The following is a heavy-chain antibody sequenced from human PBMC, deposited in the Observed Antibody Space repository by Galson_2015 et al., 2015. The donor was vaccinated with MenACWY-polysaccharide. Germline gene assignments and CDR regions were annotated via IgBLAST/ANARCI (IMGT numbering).Heavy chain of an antibody. V-gene: IGHV3-23*01. D-gene: IGHD2-15*01. CDR3: AKANSGGICTSGWACWFDP. CDR1: GFIFSSHS. J-gene: IGHJ5*02. Sequence: SLRLSCAASGFIFSSHSTNWVRQAPGKGLEWVSSIGGSGTTYYADSVKGRFTISRDNSKNMVYLQMNSLRAEDTAIYYCAKANSGGICTSGWACWFDPWGQGSLVIVSS. CDR2: IGGSGTT.